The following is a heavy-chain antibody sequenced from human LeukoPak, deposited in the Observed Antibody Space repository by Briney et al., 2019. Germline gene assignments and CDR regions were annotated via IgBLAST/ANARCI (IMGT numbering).Heavy chain of an antibody. CDR2: IKQDGSEK. V-gene: IGHV3-7*01. CDR3: AREARVSGYSSSWYLFDY. CDR1: GFTFSSYW. D-gene: IGHD6-13*01. Sequence: GRSLRLSCAASGFTFSSYWMSWVRQAPGKGLEWVANIKQDGSEKYYVDSVKGRFTISRDNAKNSLYLQMNSLRAEDTAVYYCAREARVSGYSSSWYLFDYWGQGTLVTVSS. J-gene: IGHJ4*02.